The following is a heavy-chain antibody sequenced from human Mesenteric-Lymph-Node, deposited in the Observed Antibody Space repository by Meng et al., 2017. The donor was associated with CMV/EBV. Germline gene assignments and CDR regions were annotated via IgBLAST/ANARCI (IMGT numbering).Heavy chain of an antibody. CDR3: ASSVVGATRYFQH. D-gene: IGHD1-26*01. J-gene: IGHJ1*01. Sequence: SETLSLTCADYGGSFNVYYWTWIRQSPGKGLEWIGEINHSGGTNYNPSLKSRVTISVDTSKNQFSLKLSSVTAADTAVYYCASSVVGATRYFQHWGQGTLVTVSS. CDR1: GGSFNVYY. V-gene: IGHV4-34*01. CDR2: INHSGGT.